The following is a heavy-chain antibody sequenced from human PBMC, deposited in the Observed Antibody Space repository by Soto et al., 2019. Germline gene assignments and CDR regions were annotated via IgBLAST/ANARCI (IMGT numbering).Heavy chain of an antibody. CDR1: GGTFNNYC. CDR2: IIPPFDTP. J-gene: IGHJ6*02. Sequence: ASVKVSCKASGGTFNNYCFTWVRQAPGQGLEWMGGIIPPFDTPYSVQECVGRVTMTADESSGTVYMELSSLTSEDTAVYFCQADEKFGQLSIVWVPGTTVTVSS. CDR3: QADEKFGQLSIV. D-gene: IGHD3-10*01. V-gene: IGHV1-69*13.